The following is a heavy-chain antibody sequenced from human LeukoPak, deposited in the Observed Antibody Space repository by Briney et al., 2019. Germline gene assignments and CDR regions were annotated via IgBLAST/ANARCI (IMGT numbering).Heavy chain of an antibody. CDR1: GGSISSGGYY. D-gene: IGHD2-21*01. CDR2: IYHSGST. J-gene: IGHJ4*02. V-gene: IGHV4-30-2*01. Sequence: PSQTLSLTCTVSGGSISSGGYYWSWIRQPPGKGLEWIGYIYHSGSTYYNPSLKSRVTISVDRSKSQFSLKLSSVTAADTAVYYCARARQDYCGGDCYSVGMDYWGQGTLVTVSS. CDR3: ARARQDYCGGDCYSVGMDY.